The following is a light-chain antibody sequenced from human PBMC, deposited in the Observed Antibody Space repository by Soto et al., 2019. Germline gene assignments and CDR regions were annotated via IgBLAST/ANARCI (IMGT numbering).Light chain of an antibody. CDR3: QKYNSAPQT. CDR1: QGISNY. Sequence: DIQMTQSPSSLSASVGGRVTFACRASQGISNYLAWYQQKPGKVPKLPIYAASTLQSGVPSRFSGSGSGTDFTLTISSLQPEDVATYYCQKYNSAPQTFGQGTKVDIK. CDR2: AAS. V-gene: IGKV1-27*01. J-gene: IGKJ1*01.